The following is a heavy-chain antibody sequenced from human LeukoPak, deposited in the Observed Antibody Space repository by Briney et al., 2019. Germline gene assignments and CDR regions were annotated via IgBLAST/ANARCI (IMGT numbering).Heavy chain of an antibody. CDR2: LSATGDYT. J-gene: IGHJ4*02. Sequence: GGSQRLSCVGSGFTIRVYSMGWVRQAPGEGVVGVSVLSATGDYTEYADSVRGRFTISRDTSQNTLSLQMYSLRAEDTALYYCAKKPALIKYPFDNWGQGTLVTVSS. V-gene: IGHV3-23*01. CDR1: GFTIRVYS. D-gene: IGHD2-2*01. CDR3: AKKPALIKYPFDN.